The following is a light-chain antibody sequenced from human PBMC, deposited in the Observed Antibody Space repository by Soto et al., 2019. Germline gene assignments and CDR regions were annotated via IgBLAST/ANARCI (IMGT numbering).Light chain of an antibody. Sequence: EIVLTQSPGTLSLSPGESATLSCRASQRVNSRFLAWYQHKPGQAPRLLIYAASTRASGIPDRFSGSTSGTDFPLTISILEPEDFAVYYCQRYGDSPPNTFGQGSKLEIK. CDR2: AAS. J-gene: IGKJ2*01. V-gene: IGKV3-20*01. CDR1: QRVNSRF. CDR3: QRYGDSPPNT.